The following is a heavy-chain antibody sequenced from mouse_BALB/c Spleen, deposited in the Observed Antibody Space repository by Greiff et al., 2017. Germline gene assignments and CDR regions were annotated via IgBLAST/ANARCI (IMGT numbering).Heavy chain of an antibody. CDR2: IDPANGNT. V-gene: IGHV14-3*02. J-gene: IGHJ4*01. CDR1: GFNIKDTY. CDR3: PYGNAEGAKDY. Sequence: EVQLQQSGAELVKPGASVKLSCTASGFNIKDTYMHWVKQRPEQGLEWIGRIDPANGNTKYDPKFQGKATITADTSSNTAYLQLSSLTSEDTAVYYCPYGNAEGAKDYWGQGTSVTVSS. D-gene: IGHD2-1*01.